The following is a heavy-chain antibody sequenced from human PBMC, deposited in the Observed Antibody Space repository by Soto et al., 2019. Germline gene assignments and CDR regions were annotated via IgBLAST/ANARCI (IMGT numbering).Heavy chain of an antibody. D-gene: IGHD1-26*01. CDR3: ARDAGGDEAPMDY. V-gene: IGHV1-2*04. Sequence: QVQLVQSGAEVKKPGASVKVSCKASGYTFTGYYMHWVRQAPGQGLEWMGWINPNSGGTNYAQKFQGWVTMTRDTSTSTPDMELSRLGTDDTAVYYWARDAGGDEAPMDYWGQGTLVTVSS. CDR2: INPNSGGT. CDR1: GYTFTGYY. J-gene: IGHJ4*02.